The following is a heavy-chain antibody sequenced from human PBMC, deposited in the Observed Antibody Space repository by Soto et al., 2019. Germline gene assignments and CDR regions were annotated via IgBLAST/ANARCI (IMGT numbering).Heavy chain of an antibody. V-gene: IGHV1-69*13. Sequence: QVQLVQYGAEVRKPGSSVKVSCVASGGTFSTSAMNWVRQAPGQGLEWVGGIIPVFGTPTYAQSLQGRVTITVDVSTTTAYMELTRLRPEDTAVYYCATQLTGDLDFWGQGTLVIVSS. CDR1: GGTFSTSA. CDR3: ATQLTGDLDF. CDR2: IIPVFGTP. D-gene: IGHD7-27*01. J-gene: IGHJ4*02.